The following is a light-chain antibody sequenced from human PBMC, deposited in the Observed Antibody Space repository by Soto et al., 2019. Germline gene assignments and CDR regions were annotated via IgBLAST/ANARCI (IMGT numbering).Light chain of an antibody. Sequence: EIVMTQSPATLSVSPGDRATLSCRASQSVSSNLAWYQQNPGQAPRLLIYGTSTRATGIPARFSGSGSGTEFTLTISSLQSEDFAIYYCQHYNSWPLTFGVRTKVEIK. CDR3: QHYNSWPLT. V-gene: IGKV3-15*01. J-gene: IGKJ4*01. CDR2: GTS. CDR1: QSVSSN.